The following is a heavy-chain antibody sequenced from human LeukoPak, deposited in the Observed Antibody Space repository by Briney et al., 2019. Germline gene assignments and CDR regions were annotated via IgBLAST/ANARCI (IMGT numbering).Heavy chain of an antibody. CDR1: GFIVSNNY. CDR3: ARYGALDY. Sequence: GGSLRLSCTASGFIVSNNYMTWVRQAPGKGLEWVSVIYSGDNTYYADSVKGRFTISRDISKNTLFLQMNNLSVDDTAVYYCARYGALDYWGQGTLVTVSS. V-gene: IGHV3-66*01. J-gene: IGHJ4*02. CDR2: IYSGDNT. D-gene: IGHD4-17*01.